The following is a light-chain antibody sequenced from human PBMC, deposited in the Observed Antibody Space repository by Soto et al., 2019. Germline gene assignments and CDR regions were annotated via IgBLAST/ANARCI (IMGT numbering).Light chain of an antibody. CDR1: SSDVGAYDF. V-gene: IGLV2-14*03. Sequence: QSALTQPASVSGSPGQSIAMSCTGTSSDVGAYDFVSWYQQHPGKAPKLLIYDVNNRPSGISSRFSGSKSGNTASLTISGLQAEDVAEYYCSSYKTGSAEVFGTGTKVTVL. J-gene: IGLJ1*01. CDR3: SSYKTGSAEV. CDR2: DVN.